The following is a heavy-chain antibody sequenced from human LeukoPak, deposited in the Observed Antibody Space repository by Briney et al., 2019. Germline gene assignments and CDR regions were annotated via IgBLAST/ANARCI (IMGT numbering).Heavy chain of an antibody. CDR3: ARAVVVVPAAMMYYYYGMDV. J-gene: IGHJ6*04. CDR1: GYTFTSYA. D-gene: IGHD2-2*01. Sequence: SVKVSCKASGYTFTSYAISWVRQAPGQGLEWMGGIIPIFGTANYAQKFQGRVTITADKSTSTAYMELSSLRSEDTAVYYCARAVVVVPAAMMYYYYGMDVWGKGTTVTVSS. CDR2: IIPIFGTA. V-gene: IGHV1-69*06.